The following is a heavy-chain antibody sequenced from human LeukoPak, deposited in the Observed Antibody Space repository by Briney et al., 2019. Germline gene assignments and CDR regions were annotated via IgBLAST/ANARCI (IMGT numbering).Heavy chain of an antibody. V-gene: IGHV4-59*10. CDR1: GGSFSGYY. Sequence: SETLSLTCAVYGGSFSGYYWSWIRQPAGKGLEWIGRIYTSGSTNYNPSLKSRVTISVDTSKNQFSLKLSSVTAADTAVYYCARVDFWSGYHDAFDIWGQGTMVTVSS. D-gene: IGHD3-3*01. CDR3: ARVDFWSGYHDAFDI. CDR2: IYTSGST. J-gene: IGHJ3*02.